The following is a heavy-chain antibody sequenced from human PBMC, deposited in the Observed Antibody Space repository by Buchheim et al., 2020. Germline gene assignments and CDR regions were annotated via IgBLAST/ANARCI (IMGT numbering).Heavy chain of an antibody. D-gene: IGHD3-22*01. CDR1: GFTFSDYW. V-gene: IGHV3-74*01. J-gene: IGHJ4*02. CDR2: LNYDGTTT. CDR3: ARGPRNHYYDKSGLYHIDN. Sequence: EVHLLESGGGLVQPGGSLRLSCSASGFTFSDYWMHWVRQGPGKGLMWVSRLNYDGTTTNYADSVKGRFIMSRDNAKKPLYLQLDSLRPDDTAVYYCARGPRNHYYDKSGLYHIDNWGQGTL.